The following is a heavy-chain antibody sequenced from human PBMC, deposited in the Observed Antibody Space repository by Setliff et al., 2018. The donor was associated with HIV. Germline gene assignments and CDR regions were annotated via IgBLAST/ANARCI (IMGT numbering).Heavy chain of an antibody. CDR1: GDSIRGGDFY. Sequence: SETLSLTCIVSGDSIRGGDFYWTWIRQSPGKGLEWIGYVYWSGTTHYNPSLNGRVTISVGTSENQFSLKLDSLTAADSAVYYCARTTRHDGAAYDAFDLWGQGTLVTVSS. CDR2: VYWSGTT. J-gene: IGHJ3*01. D-gene: IGHD1-1*01. CDR3: ARTTRHDGAAYDAFDL. V-gene: IGHV4-30-4*01.